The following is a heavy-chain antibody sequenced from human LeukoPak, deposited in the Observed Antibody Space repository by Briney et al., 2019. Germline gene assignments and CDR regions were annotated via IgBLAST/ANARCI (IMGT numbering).Heavy chain of an antibody. V-gene: IGHV4-34*01. Sequence: PSETLSLTCAVYGGSFSGYYWSWIRQPPGKGLEWIGEINHSGSTNYNPSLKSRVTISVDTSKNQFSLKLSSVTAADTAVYYCARGFGDYGDFPYYYYYYGIDVWGQGTTVTVSS. D-gene: IGHD4-17*01. J-gene: IGHJ6*02. CDR1: GGSFSGYY. CDR2: INHSGST. CDR3: ARGFGDYGDFPYYYYYYGIDV.